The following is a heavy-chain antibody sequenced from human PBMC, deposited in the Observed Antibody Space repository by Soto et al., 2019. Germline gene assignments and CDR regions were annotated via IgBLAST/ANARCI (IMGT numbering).Heavy chain of an antibody. CDR2: INTDGGSS. J-gene: IGHJ3*02. CDR1: GFTFSGHR. CDR3: AREAGYCSRTSCYRRAFDT. Sequence: EVQLVESGGDLVQPGGSLSLSCAASGFTFSGHRMHWVRQVSGKGLEWVSRINTDGGSSAYADSVKGRFTISRDNAKNTLYLQMNGLRAEDTAVYYCAREAGYCSRTSCYRRAFDTWGQGTTVTVSS. V-gene: IGHV3-74*03. D-gene: IGHD2-2*01.